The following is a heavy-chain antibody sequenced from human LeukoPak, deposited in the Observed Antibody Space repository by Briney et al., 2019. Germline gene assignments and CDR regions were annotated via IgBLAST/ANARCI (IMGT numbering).Heavy chain of an antibody. CDR2: VYYTGIT. CDR3: ARHGILTDHSIRY. J-gene: IGHJ4*02. Sequence: SETLSLTCTVSGGSINSDTYYWTWIRQPAGKGLEWIGTVYYTGITHYNPSLKSRITISVDTSKNHFSLNLTSVTAADTAVYFCARHGILTDHSIRYWGQGLLVTVSS. CDR1: GGSINSDTYY. D-gene: IGHD3-9*01. V-gene: IGHV4-39*01.